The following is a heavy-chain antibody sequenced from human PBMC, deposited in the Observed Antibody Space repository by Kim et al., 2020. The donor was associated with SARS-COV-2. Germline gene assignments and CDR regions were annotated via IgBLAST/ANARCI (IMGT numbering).Heavy chain of an antibody. CDR1: GFTFSSYG. Sequence: GGSLRLSCAASGFTFSSYGMHWVRQAPGKGLEWVAVIWYDGSNKYYADSVKGRFTISRDNSKNTLYLQMNSLRAEDTAVYYCARDRPYVDTAMEDAFDIWGQGTMVTVSS. CDR3: ARDRPYVDTAMEDAFDI. CDR2: IWYDGSNK. V-gene: IGHV3-33*01. J-gene: IGHJ3*02. D-gene: IGHD5-18*01.